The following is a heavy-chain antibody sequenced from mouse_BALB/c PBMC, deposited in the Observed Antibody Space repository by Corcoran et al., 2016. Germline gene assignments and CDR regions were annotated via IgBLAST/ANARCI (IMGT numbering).Heavy chain of an antibody. CDR1: GYTFPNYG. CDR3: ARVRGYGSSPFAY. D-gene: IGHD1-1*01. Sequence: QIQLVQSGPELKKPGETVKISCKASGYTFPNYGMNWVKQAPGKGLKWMGCINTYTGEPTYADDFKGRFAFSLETSASTAYLQINNLKNEDTATYFCARVRGYGSSPFAYWGQGTLVTVSA. J-gene: IGHJ3*01. V-gene: IGHV9-3-1*01. CDR2: INTYTGEP.